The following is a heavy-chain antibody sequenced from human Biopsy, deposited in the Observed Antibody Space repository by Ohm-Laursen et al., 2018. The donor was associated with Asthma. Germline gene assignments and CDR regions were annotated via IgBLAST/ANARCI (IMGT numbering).Heavy chain of an antibody. D-gene: IGHD2-21*02. CDR2: ISYDGSNK. CDR1: GFTFSSYG. J-gene: IGHJ6*02. CDR3: ASYEVVTAILPMDA. V-gene: IGHV3-30*03. Sequence: SLRLSCAAPGFTFSSYGMHWVRQAPGKGLEWVAVISYDGSNKYYGDSVKGRFTIARDNSKNTVYLQMNSLRAEDTAVYYCASYEVVTAILPMDAWGQGTTVTVSS.